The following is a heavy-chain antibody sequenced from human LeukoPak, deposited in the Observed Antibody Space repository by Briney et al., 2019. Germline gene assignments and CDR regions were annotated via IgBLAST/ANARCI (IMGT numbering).Heavy chain of an antibody. CDR1: GFTFDDYT. CDR3: ARDHGRGSTDYFDY. Sequence: PGGSLRLSCPASGFTFDDYTMHWVRQAPGKGLEWVSSFSSDGSYIYYADSVKGRFSISRDTAKNPLYLQTNSLGVDDTAVYYCARDHGRGSTDYFDYWGQGTLVTVSS. CDR2: FSSDGSYI. D-gene: IGHD3-10*01. V-gene: IGHV3-21*01. J-gene: IGHJ4*02.